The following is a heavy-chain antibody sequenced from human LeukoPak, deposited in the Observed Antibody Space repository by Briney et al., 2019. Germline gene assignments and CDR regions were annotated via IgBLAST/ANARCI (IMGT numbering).Heavy chain of an antibody. CDR2: MNPNSGNT. J-gene: IGHJ6*03. D-gene: IGHD3-16*02. CDR3: ARGPYDYVWGSYRYYYYYYMDV. V-gene: IGHV1-8*02. Sequence: ASVKVSCKASGYTFTNYGINWVRQATGQGLEWMGWMNPNSGNTGYAQKFQGRVTMTRNTSISTAYMELSSLRSEDTAVYYCARGPYDYVWGSYRYYYYYYMDVWGKGTTVTISS. CDR1: GYTFTNYG.